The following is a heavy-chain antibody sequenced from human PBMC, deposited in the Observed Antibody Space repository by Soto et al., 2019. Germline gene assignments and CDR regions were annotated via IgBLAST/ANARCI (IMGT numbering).Heavy chain of an antibody. D-gene: IGHD3-3*01. Sequence: ASVKVSCKASGYTFTSYYMHWVRQAPGQGLEWMGIINPSGGSTSYAQKFQGRVTMTRDTSTSTVYMELSSLRSEDTAVYYCARDRTRYDFWSGYLSYYYGMDVWGQGTTVTVSS. V-gene: IGHV1-46*01. CDR3: ARDRTRYDFWSGYLSYYYGMDV. CDR1: GYTFTSYY. J-gene: IGHJ6*02. CDR2: INPSGGST.